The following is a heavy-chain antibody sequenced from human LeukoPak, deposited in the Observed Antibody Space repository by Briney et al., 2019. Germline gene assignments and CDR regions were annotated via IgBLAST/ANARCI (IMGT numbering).Heavy chain of an antibody. CDR3: ARSSGYYKQYFQH. J-gene: IGHJ1*01. CDR2: INPNSGGT. Sequence: ASVKVSCKASGYTFTGYYMHWVRQAPGQGLEWMGWINPNSGGTNYAQKFQGRVTMTRDTSISTAYMGLSRLRSDDTAVYYCARSSGYYKQYFQHWGQGTLVTVSS. D-gene: IGHD3-22*01. V-gene: IGHV1-2*02. CDR1: GYTFTGYY.